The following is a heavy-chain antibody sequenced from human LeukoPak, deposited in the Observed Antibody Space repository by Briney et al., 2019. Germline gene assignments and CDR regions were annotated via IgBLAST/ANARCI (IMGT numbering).Heavy chain of an antibody. CDR1: GFTVSSNY. D-gene: IGHD3-22*01. J-gene: IGHJ6*03. CDR2: IYSGGST. V-gene: IGHV3-53*01. Sequence: GGSLRLSCAASGFTVSSNYMSWVRQAPGKGLEWVSVIYSGGSTYYADSVKGRFTISRDNSKNTLYLQMNSLRAEDTAVYYCARATYYYDSSGPTKRNYYYYYYMDVWGKGTTVTISS. CDR3: ARATYYYDSSGPTKRNYYYYYYMDV.